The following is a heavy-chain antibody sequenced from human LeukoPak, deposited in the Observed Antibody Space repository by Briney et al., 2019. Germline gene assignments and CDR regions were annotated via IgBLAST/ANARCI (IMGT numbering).Heavy chain of an antibody. Sequence: GASVKVSCKASGYTFTSYGISWVRQAPGQGLEWMGWISAYNGNTNYAQKPQGRVTMTTDTSTSTAYMELRSLRSDDTAVYYCARDKGITIIVVVPDFDYWGQGTLVTVSS. CDR1: GYTFTSYG. CDR3: ARDKGITIIVVVPDFDY. J-gene: IGHJ4*02. V-gene: IGHV1-18*01. CDR2: ISAYNGNT. D-gene: IGHD3-22*01.